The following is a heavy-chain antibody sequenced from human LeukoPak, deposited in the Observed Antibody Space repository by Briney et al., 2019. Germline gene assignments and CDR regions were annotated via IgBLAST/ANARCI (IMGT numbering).Heavy chain of an antibody. J-gene: IGHJ4*02. CDR1: GGSISSSSYY. CDR3: ATLGDGLDY. D-gene: IGHD2-21*01. CDR2: IYYSGST. Sequence: SETLSLTCTVSGGSISSSSYYWGWIRQPPGKGLEWIGSIYYSGSTYYNPSLKSRVTISVDTSKNQFSLKLSSVTAADTAVYYCATLGDGLDYWGQGTLVTVSS. V-gene: IGHV4-39*01.